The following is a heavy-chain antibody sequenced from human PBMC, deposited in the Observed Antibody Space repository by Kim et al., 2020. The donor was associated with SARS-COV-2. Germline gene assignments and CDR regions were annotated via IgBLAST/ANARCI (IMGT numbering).Heavy chain of an antibody. D-gene: IGHD3-10*01. CDR2: SGIS. J-gene: IGHJ6*02. CDR3: AKIGWGGDV. V-gene: IGHV4-4*09. Sequence: SGISHYRPSLKSRVNILLDTSKNQFSLGLTSVTATDTAVYYCAKIGWGGDVWGQGTTVTVSS.